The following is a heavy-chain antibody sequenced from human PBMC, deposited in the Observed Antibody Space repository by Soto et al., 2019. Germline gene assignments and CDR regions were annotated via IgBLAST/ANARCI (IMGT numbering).Heavy chain of an antibody. V-gene: IGHV6-1*01. CDR1: GGSVSSNTAS. CDR2: TYFRSKWYN. CDR3: AKGDNLGPKTGYAFDH. Sequence: SQTLSLPCAISGGSVSSNTASWNWIRQSPSRGLEWLGRTYFRSKWYNDYAVSVKSRIIINPDTSNNQFSLQLNSVTPEDTAVYFCAKGDNLGPKTGYAFDHWGQGIMVTVSS. J-gene: IGHJ4*02. D-gene: IGHD5-12*01.